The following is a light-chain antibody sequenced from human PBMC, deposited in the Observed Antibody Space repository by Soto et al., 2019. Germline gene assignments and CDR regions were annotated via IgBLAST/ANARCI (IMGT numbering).Light chain of an antibody. CDR3: QQSASSVN. CDR1: HSVSSTF. Sequence: DTVLTQSPGTVSLSPGETATLTCSASHSVSSTFLAWYQQKPGQAPTLLIYDADTRATGIPDRFSGSGFGTHFTLTISSLEPEDFAMYYCQQSASSVNFGQGTRLEIK. CDR2: DAD. J-gene: IGKJ5*01. V-gene: IGKV3-20*01.